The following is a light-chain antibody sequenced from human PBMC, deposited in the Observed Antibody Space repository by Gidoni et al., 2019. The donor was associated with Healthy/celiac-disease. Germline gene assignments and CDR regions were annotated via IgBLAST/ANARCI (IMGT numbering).Light chain of an antibody. CDR3: SSYTSSSTLDWV. V-gene: IGLV2-14*01. Sequence: QSALTQPASVSGSPGQSLNISCTGTSSDVGGYNYVSWYQQHPGKAPKLMIYEVINRPSGVSNRFSGSKSGNTASLTISGLQAEDEADYYCSSYTSSSTLDWVFGGGTKLTVL. CDR2: EVI. CDR1: SSDVGGYNY. J-gene: IGLJ3*02.